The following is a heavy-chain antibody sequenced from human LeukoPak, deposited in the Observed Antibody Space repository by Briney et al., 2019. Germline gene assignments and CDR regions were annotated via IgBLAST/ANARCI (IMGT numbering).Heavy chain of an antibody. CDR3: AKGGVVVVPAAIRDY. D-gene: IGHD2-2*02. CDR2: ISGSTSST. CDR1: GFTFNNYA. Sequence: GGSLRLSCAASGFTFNNYAMNWVRQAPGKGLEWVSGISGSTSSTYYADSVKGRFTISRDNSKNMLNLQMNSLRAEDTAVYYCAKGGVVVVPAAIRDYWGQGTLVTVSS. V-gene: IGHV3-23*01. J-gene: IGHJ4*02.